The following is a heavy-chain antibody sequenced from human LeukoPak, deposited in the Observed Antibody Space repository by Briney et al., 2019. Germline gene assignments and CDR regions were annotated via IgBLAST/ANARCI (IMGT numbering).Heavy chain of an antibody. CDR2: IRSKAYGGTT. CDR3: TRVATMVPGYYYYGMDV. CDR1: GFTFGDYA. J-gene: IGHJ6*02. Sequence: GGSLRLSCTASGFTFGDYAMSWVRQAPGKGLEWVGFIRSKAYGGTTEYAASVKGRFTISRDDSKSIAYLQMNSLKTEDTAVCYCTRVATMVPGYYYYGMDVWGQGTTVTVSS. V-gene: IGHV3-49*04. D-gene: IGHD3-10*01.